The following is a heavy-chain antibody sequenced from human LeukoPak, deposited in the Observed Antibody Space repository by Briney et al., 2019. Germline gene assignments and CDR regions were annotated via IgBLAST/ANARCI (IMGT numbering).Heavy chain of an antibody. Sequence: SETLSLTCALYGGSFSGYYWSWIRQPPGKGLEWIGEIKHSGSTNYNPYLKSRVTISVDTSKNQFSLKMSYVTAADTAVYYCAEQAQHRGWYKRSFWYFDLWGRGTLVTVSS. CDR2: IKHSGST. V-gene: IGHV4-34*01. CDR3: AEQAQHRGWYKRSFWYFDL. CDR1: GGSFSGYY. J-gene: IGHJ2*01. D-gene: IGHD6-19*01.